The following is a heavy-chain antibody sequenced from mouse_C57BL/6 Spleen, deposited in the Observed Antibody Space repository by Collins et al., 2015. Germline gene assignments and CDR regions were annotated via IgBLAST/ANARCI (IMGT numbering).Heavy chain of an antibody. CDR1: GYTFTSYN. CDR2: IYPGNGDT. V-gene: IGHV1-12*01. Sequence: QAYLQQSGAELVRPGASVKMSCKASGYTFTSYNMHWVKQTPRQGLEWIGAIYPGNGDTSYNQKFKGKATLTVDKSSSTAYMQFSSLTSEDSAVYFCARDRYYGNYYYAMDYWGQGTSVTVSS. D-gene: IGHD2-1*01. J-gene: IGHJ4*01. CDR3: ARDRYYGNYYYAMDY.